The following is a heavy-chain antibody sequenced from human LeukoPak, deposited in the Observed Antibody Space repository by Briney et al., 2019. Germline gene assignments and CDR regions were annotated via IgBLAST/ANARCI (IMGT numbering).Heavy chain of an antibody. D-gene: IGHD3-22*01. J-gene: IGHJ4*02. CDR3: ARGMHYYDSSGYYRWAPLDY. CDR1: GGSFSGYY. CDR2: INHSGGT. Sequence: SETLSLTCAVYGGSFSGYYWSWIRQPPGKGLEWIGEINHSGGTNYNPSLKSRVTISVDTSKNQFSLKLSSVTAADTAVYYCARGMHYYDSSGYYRWAPLDYWGQGTLVTVSS. V-gene: IGHV4-34*01.